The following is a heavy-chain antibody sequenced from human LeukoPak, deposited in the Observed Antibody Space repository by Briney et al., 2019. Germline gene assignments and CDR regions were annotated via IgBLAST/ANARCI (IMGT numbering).Heavy chain of an antibody. V-gene: IGHV1-18*04. CDR2: ISAYNGNT. CDR3: ARDKRIQLWDSGENFDY. J-gene: IGHJ4*02. D-gene: IGHD5-18*01. Sequence: ASVKVSCKASGYTFTSYYMHWVRQAPGQGLEWMGWISAYNGNTNYAQKLQGRVTMTTDTSTSTAYMELRSLRSDDTAVYYCARDKRIQLWDSGENFDYWGQGTLVTVSS. CDR1: GYTFTSYY.